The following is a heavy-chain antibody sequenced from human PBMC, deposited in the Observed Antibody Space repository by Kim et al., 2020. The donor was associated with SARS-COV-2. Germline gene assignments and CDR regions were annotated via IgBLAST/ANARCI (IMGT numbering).Heavy chain of an antibody. J-gene: IGHJ4*02. Sequence: RTLDDADTVKGRFTISRDNATNSLYLQINSLRDEDTAVYYCARVRGGANDYWGQGTLVTVSS. V-gene: IGHV3-48*02. CDR3: ARVRGGANDY. D-gene: IGHD3-16*01. CDR2: RTL.